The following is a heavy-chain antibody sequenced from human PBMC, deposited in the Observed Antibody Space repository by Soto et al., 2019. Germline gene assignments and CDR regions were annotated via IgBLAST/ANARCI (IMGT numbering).Heavy chain of an antibody. J-gene: IGHJ6*02. V-gene: IGHV4-30-4*01. CDR3: ASSRVGPYCSSTSCYPISYYYGMDV. D-gene: IGHD2-2*01. CDR1: GGSISSGDYY. CDR2: IYYSGST. Sequence: PSETLSLTCTVSGGSISSGDYYWSWIRQPPGKGLEWIGYIYYSGSTYYNPSLKSRVTISVDTSKNQFSLKLSSVTAADTAVYYCASSRVGPYCSSTSCYPISYYYGMDVWGQGTTVTVSS.